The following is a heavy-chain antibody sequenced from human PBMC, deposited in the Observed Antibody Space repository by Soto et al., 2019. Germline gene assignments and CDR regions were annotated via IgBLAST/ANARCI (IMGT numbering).Heavy chain of an antibody. CDR1: GFSLTTSGVG. J-gene: IGHJ4*02. CDR3: AHRVLRAVFGLVTTTAIYFDF. V-gene: IGHV2-5*02. D-gene: IGHD3-3*01. CDR2: IYWDDDK. Sequence: QITLNESGPTQVKPRQTLTLTCTFSGFSLTTSGVGVGWIRQSPGKDPEWLALIYWDDDKRYSPSLKSRLTITKHTSKNQVVLTMADLDPADTATYYCAHRVLRAVFGLVTTTAIYFDFWGQGTPVAVSS.